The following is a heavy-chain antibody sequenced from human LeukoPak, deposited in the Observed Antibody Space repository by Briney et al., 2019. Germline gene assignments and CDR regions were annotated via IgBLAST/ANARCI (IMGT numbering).Heavy chain of an antibody. Sequence: SVKVSCKASGGTLGSYAISWLRQAPGQGLEWMGRIIPILGIANYAQKFQGRVTITADKSTSTAYMELSSLRSEDTAVYYCARGRVFYDSSGYFPVAFDIWGQGTMVTVSS. CDR3: ARGRVFYDSSGYFPVAFDI. V-gene: IGHV1-69*04. CDR1: GGTLGSYA. D-gene: IGHD3-22*01. CDR2: IIPILGIA. J-gene: IGHJ3*02.